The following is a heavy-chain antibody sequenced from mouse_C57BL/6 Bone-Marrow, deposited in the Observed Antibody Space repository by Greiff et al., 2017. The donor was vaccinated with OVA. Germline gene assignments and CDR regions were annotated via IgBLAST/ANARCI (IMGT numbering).Heavy chain of an antibody. CDR2: IDPSDSYT. V-gene: IGHV1-69*01. CDR3: ARKGERSFDV. CDR1: GYTFTSYW. Sequence: QVQLKQPGAELVMPGASVKLSCKASGYTFTSYWMHWVKQRPGQGLEWIGEIDPSDSYTNYNQKFKGKSTLTVDKSSSTAYMQLSSLTSEDSAVYYCARKGERSFDVWGTGTTVTVSS. J-gene: IGHJ1*03.